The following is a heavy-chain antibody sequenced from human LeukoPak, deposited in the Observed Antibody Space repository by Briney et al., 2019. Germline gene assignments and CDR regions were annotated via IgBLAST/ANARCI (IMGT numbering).Heavy chain of an antibody. CDR2: LYYTGST. V-gene: IGHV4-31*03. CDR3: VREWSYYDGSENRPDAFVI. CDR1: GGSLSSGGYY. J-gene: IGHJ3*02. D-gene: IGHD3-22*01. Sequence: SQTLSLTCIVSGGSLSSGGYYWNWIRQHPGKGLECIGYLYYTGSTYYNPSLKRRVTISVDTSKNQFSLKLSSVTAADTAVYYCVREWSYYDGSENRPDAFVIWGQGTMVAVSS.